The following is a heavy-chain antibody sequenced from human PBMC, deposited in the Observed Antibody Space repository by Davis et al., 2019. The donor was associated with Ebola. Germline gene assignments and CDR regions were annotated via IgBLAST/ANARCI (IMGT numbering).Heavy chain of an antibody. J-gene: IGHJ6*02. CDR3: AREVDPDYYYYYGMDV. Sequence: ASVKVSCKASGYTFTSYYMHWVRQAPGQGLEWMGIINPSGGSTSYAQKFQGRVTMTRDTSTSTVYMELSSLRSEDTAVYYCAREVDPDYYYYYGMDVWGQGTTVTVSS. CDR2: INPSGGST. CDR1: GYTFTSYY. V-gene: IGHV1-46*01. D-gene: IGHD5-18*01.